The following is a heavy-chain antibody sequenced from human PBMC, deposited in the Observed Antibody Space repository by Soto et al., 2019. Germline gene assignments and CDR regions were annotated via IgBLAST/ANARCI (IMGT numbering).Heavy chain of an antibody. Sequence: PSETLSLTCTVSGGSISSYYWSWIRQPAGKGLEWIGRIYTSGSTNYNPSLKSRVTMSVDTSKNQFSLKLSSVTAADTAVYYCARVAYDILTGQSNWFDPWGQGTLVTVSS. D-gene: IGHD3-9*01. CDR1: GGSISSYY. V-gene: IGHV4-4*07. CDR2: IYTSGST. CDR3: ARVAYDILTGQSNWFDP. J-gene: IGHJ5*02.